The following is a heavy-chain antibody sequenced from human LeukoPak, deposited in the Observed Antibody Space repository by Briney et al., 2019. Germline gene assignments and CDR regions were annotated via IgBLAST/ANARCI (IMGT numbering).Heavy chain of an antibody. D-gene: IGHD5-24*01. Sequence: SETLSLTCSISGGAITSHYWTWIRQPPGKGLEWIGHFYNSGGARYNSSLKSRVAISVDTSKNQFFLSLSSLTAADTAVYYCARSRDAYNFYWFDSWGQGTRVTVSS. J-gene: IGHJ5*01. CDR1: GGAITSHY. V-gene: IGHV4-4*07. CDR3: ARSRDAYNFYWFDS. CDR2: FYNSGGA.